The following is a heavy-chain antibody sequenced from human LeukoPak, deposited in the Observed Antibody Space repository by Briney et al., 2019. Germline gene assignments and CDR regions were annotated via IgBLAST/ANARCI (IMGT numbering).Heavy chain of an antibody. J-gene: IGHJ4*02. Sequence: GRSLRLSCAASGLTFVDYAMHWVRQAPGKGLEWASGISWNSGSIGYADSVKGRFTISRDNAKNSLYLQMNSLRAEDTDLYYCAKDHDLYGDYFDYWGQGTLVTVSS. V-gene: IGHV3-9*01. CDR2: ISWNSGSI. D-gene: IGHD4-17*01. CDR1: GLTFVDYA. CDR3: AKDHDLYGDYFDY.